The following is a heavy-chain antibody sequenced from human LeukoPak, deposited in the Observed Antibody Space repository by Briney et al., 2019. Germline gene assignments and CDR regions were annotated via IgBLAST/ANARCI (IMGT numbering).Heavy chain of an antibody. CDR1: GFTFSSYG. CDR3: AKDRVGYYGSGSYFDY. D-gene: IGHD3-10*01. CDR2: IRYDGGNK. V-gene: IGHV3-30*02. J-gene: IGHJ4*02. Sequence: GGSLRLSCAASGFTFSSYGMHWVRQAPGKGLEWVAFIRYDGGNKYYADSVKGRFTISRDNSKNTLYLQMNSLRAEDTAVYYCAKDRVGYYGSGSYFDYWGQGTLVTVSS.